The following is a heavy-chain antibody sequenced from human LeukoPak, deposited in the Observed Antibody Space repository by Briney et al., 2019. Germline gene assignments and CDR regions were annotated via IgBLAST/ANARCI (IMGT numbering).Heavy chain of an antibody. V-gene: IGHV1-2*02. CDR3: ARGGRWGSETVVATFHFDY. CDR1: GYTFTGYY. J-gene: IGHJ4*02. CDR2: INPNSGGT. Sequence: ASVKVSCKASGYTFTGYYMHWVRQAPGQGLEWMGWINPNSGGTNYAQKFQGRVTMTRDTSISTAYMELSRLRSDDTAVYYCARGGRWGSETVVATFHFDYWGQGTLVTVSS. D-gene: IGHD5-12*01.